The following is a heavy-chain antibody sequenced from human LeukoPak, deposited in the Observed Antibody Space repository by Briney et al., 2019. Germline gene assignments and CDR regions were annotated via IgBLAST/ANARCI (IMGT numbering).Heavy chain of an antibody. CDR2: MNPKSGNT. CDR1: GYTLSSYD. CDR3: VRARSSSLYSGRYYFDY. J-gene: IGHJ4*02. V-gene: IGHV1-8*01. Sequence: VSSEPSGYTLSSYDINAVRHTTGEGLEWMGWMNPKSGNTGYAQKFHGRVTMTSNTSISTAYMELSSLRSGDTAVYYCVRARSSSLYSGRYYFDYWGQGTLVTVSS. D-gene: IGHD6-13*01.